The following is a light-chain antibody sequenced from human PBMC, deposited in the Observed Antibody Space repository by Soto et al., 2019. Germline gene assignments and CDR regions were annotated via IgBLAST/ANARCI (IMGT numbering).Light chain of an antibody. Sequence: DFQMTQSPSPLSGSVGDRVTIPCRASQTISSWLAWYQQKPGKAPKLLIYKASTLKSGVPSRFSGSGSGTEFTLTISSLQPDDFATYYCQHYNSYSEAFGQGTKVDNK. CDR3: QHYNSYSEA. V-gene: IGKV1-5*03. J-gene: IGKJ1*01. CDR2: KAS. CDR1: QTISSW.